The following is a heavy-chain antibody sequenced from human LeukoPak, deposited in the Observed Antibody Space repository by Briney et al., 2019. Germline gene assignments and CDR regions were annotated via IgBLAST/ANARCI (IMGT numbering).Heavy chain of an antibody. CDR1: GFTFSSYD. CDR3: AKDLYDFWSGYALDY. D-gene: IGHD3-3*01. J-gene: IGHJ4*02. V-gene: IGHV3-13*03. Sequence: GGSLRLSCAACGFTFSSYDMHWVRQATGKGLEWVSAIGTAGDTYYPGSVKGQFTISRENAKNSLYLQMNSLRAEDTAVYYCAKDLYDFWSGYALDYWGQGTLVTVSS. CDR2: IGTAGDT.